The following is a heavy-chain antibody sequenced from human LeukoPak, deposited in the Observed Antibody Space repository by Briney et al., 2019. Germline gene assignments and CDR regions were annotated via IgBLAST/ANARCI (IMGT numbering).Heavy chain of an antibody. V-gene: IGHV1-18*04. CDR2: ISADNGNT. Sequence: ASVKVSCKASGYTFTGYYMHWVRQAPGQGLEWMGWISADNGNTNYVQKFQGRVTMTTDTSTSTAYMELRSLRSDDTAVYYCARGDKVVGADYYYCMDVWGKGTTVTISS. CDR1: GYTFTGYY. J-gene: IGHJ6*03. D-gene: IGHD2-15*01. CDR3: ARGDKVVGADYYYCMDV.